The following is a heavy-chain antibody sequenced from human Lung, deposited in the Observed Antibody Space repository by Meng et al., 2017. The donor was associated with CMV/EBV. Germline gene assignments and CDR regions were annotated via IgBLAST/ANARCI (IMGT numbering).Heavy chain of an antibody. CDR3: AHRRRVQEFDP. CDR1: GFSLSTSGVG. J-gene: IGHJ5*02. CDR2: IYWDDDK. V-gene: IGHV2-5*02. D-gene: IGHD3-10*01. Sequence: QITLKESGPTLVKPXXTLTRTCTFSGFSLSTSGVGVGWIRQPPGKALEWLALIYWDDDKRYSPSLKSRLTITKDTSKNQVVLTMTNMDPVDTATYYCAHRRRVQEFDPWGQGTLVNVSS.